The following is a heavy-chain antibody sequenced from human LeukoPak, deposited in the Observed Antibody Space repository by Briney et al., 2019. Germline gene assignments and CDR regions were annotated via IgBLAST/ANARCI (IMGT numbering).Heavy chain of an antibody. D-gene: IGHD6-13*01. CDR3: ARDFLAAADALDY. J-gene: IGHJ4*02. Sequence: ASVKVSCKTSGYTFTSYYMHWVRQAPGQGLEWMGIINPSGGSTSYAQKFQGRVTMTRDMSTSTVYMELSSLRSEDTAVYYCARDFLAAADALDYWGQGTLVTVSS. V-gene: IGHV1-46*01. CDR2: INPSGGST. CDR1: GYTFTSYY.